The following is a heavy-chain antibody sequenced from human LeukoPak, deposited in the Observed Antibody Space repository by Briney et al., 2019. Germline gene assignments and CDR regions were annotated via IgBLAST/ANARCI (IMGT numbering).Heavy chain of an antibody. J-gene: IGHJ5*02. CDR3: ARDWYCSGGSCYDRFDP. CDR1: GYTFTSYG. CDR2: ISTYNGDT. D-gene: IGHD2-15*01. V-gene: IGHV1-18*01. Sequence: ASVKVSCKASGYTFTSYGVSWVRQAPGQGLEWMGWISTYNGDTNYAQKLQGRVTMTTDTSTSTAYMELGSLRSDDTAVYYCARDWYCSGGSCYDRFDPWGQGTLVTVSS.